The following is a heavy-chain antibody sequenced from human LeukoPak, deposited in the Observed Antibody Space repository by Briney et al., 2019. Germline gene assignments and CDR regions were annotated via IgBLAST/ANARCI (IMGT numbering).Heavy chain of an antibody. Sequence: ASVKVSCKASGYTFTSYGISWVRQAPGQGLEWMGWINPNSGGTNYAQKFQGWVTMTRDTSISTAYMELSRLRSDDTAVYYCARAWASPSLTLGMDVWGQGTTVTVSS. J-gene: IGHJ6*02. CDR1: GYTFTSYG. V-gene: IGHV1-2*04. CDR3: ARAWASPSLTLGMDV. CDR2: INPNSGGT. D-gene: IGHD2-2*01.